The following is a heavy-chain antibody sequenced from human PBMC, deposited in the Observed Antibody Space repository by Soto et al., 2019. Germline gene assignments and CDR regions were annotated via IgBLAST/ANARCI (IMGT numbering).Heavy chain of an antibody. Sequence: PSETLSLTCTVSGGSISSYYWSWIRQPPGKGLEWIGYIYYSGSTNYNPSLKSRVTISVDTSKNQFSLKLSSVTAADTAVYYCARTVTTAFDIWGQGTMVTVS. CDR2: IYYSGST. D-gene: IGHD4-17*01. CDR1: GGSISSYY. J-gene: IGHJ3*02. CDR3: ARTVTTAFDI. V-gene: IGHV4-59*01.